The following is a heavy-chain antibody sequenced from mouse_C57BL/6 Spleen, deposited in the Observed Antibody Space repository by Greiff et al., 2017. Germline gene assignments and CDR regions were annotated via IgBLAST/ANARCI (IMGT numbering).Heavy chain of an antibody. J-gene: IGHJ2*01. CDR3: ARSGTGTEDY. CDR1: GYTFTSYW. CDR2: IHPNSGST. D-gene: IGHD4-1*01. Sequence: QVQLQQPGAELVKPGASVKLSCKASGYTFTSYWMHWVKQRPGQGLEWIGMIHPNSGSTNYNEKFKSNATLTVDKSSSTAYLQLSSLTSEDSAVYYCARSGTGTEDYWGQGTTRTVSS. V-gene: IGHV1-64*01.